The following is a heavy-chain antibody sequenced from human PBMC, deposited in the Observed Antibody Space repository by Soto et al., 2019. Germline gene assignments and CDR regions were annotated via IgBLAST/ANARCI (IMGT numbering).Heavy chain of an antibody. V-gene: IGHV3-21*01. J-gene: IGHJ6*02. CDR3: ARDREPYYYGIDV. CDR1: GAFSGYT. D-gene: IGHD1-26*01. Sequence: PGGSLRLSCAASGAFSGYTMNWVRQAPGKGLEWVSSISSSGSYIYYADSVKGRFTISKDNAKNSLYLQMNSLRAEDTALYYCARDREPYYYGIDVWGQGTRVTVSS. CDR2: ISSSGSYI.